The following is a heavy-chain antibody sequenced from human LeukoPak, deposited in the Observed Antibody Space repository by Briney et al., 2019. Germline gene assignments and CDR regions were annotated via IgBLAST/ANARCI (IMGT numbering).Heavy chain of an antibody. D-gene: IGHD3-3*01. Sequence: GGSLRLSCTASGFTLGDYAMSWFRQAPGKGLEWVGFIRSKAYGGTTEYAASVKGRFTISRDDSKSIAYLQMNSLKTEDTAVYYCTRDPGYDSWSGYNYYYYMDVWGKGTTVTVSS. V-gene: IGHV3-49*03. CDR3: TRDPGYDSWSGYNYYYYMDV. CDR1: GFTLGDYA. J-gene: IGHJ6*03. CDR2: IRSKAYGGTT.